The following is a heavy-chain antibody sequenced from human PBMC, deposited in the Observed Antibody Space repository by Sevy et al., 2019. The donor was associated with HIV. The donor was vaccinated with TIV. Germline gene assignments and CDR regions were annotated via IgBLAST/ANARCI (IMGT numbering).Heavy chain of an antibody. J-gene: IGHJ4*02. CDR3: TRWSGSQSIFDY. CDR1: GFTFGDYC. V-gene: IGHV3-49*04. Sequence: GGSRRLSCATSGFTFGDYCMSWVRQAPGKGLEWISFFKSKAHGGTAENAASVKDRFTISRDDSKGIVYLQMNNLKTEDTSVYFCTRWSGSQSIFDYWGQGTLVTVSS. CDR2: FKSKAHGGTA. D-gene: IGHD1-26*01.